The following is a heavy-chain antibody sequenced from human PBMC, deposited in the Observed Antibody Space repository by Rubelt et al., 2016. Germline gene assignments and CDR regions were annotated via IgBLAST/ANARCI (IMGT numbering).Heavy chain of an antibody. Sequence: QVQLQESGPGLVKPSETLSLTCTVSGGSISSYYWSWIRQPPGRGLEWIGYIYYSGSTNYNPSLKSRVTISVDTSKNQFSLKLSSVTAADTAVYYCARGDDYVDYWGQGTLVTVSS. CDR1: GGSISSYY. CDR2: IYYSGST. J-gene: IGHJ4*02. CDR3: ARGDDYVDY. V-gene: IGHV4-59*01.